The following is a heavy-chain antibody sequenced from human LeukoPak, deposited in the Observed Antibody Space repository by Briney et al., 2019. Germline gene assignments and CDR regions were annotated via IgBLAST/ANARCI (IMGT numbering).Heavy chain of an antibody. J-gene: IGHJ4*02. CDR1: GFTFSSYW. D-gene: IGHD4-17*01. CDR3: ATQDYGDYVSY. Sequence: HPWGSLRLSCAASGFTFSSYWMHWVRQAPGKGLVWVSRINSDGSSTSYADSVKGRFTISRDNAKNTLYLQMNSLRAEDTAVYHCATQDYGDYVSYWGQGTLVTVSS. CDR2: INSDGSST. V-gene: IGHV3-74*01.